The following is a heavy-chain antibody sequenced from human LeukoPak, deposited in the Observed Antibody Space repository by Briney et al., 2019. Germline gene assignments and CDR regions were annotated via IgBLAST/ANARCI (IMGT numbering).Heavy chain of an antibody. CDR1: GYTFTGYY. CDR2: INPNSGGT. Sequence: ASVKVSCKASGYTFTGYYMHWVRQAPGQGLEWMGWINPNSGGTNYAQKFQGRVTMTRDTSISTAYMELSRLRSDDTAVYYCARIIAGEYYFDYWGQGTLVTVSS. CDR3: ARIIAGEYYFDY. J-gene: IGHJ4*02. V-gene: IGHV1-2*02. D-gene: IGHD3-10*01.